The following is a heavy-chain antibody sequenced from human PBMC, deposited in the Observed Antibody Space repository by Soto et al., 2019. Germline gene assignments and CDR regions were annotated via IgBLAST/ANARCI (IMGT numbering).Heavy chain of an antibody. D-gene: IGHD3-9*01. CDR3: ASPVLRYFDWSEDY. V-gene: IGHV3-23*01. J-gene: IGHJ4*02. Sequence: LRLSCAASGFTFSSYAMSWVRQAPGKGLEWVSAISGSGGSTYYADSVKGRFTISRDNSKNTLYLQMNSLRAEDTAVYYCASPVLRYFDWSEDYWGQGTLVTVSS. CDR2: ISGSGGST. CDR1: GFTFSSYA.